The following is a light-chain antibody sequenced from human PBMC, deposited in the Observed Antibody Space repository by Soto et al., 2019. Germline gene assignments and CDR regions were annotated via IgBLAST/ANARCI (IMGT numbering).Light chain of an antibody. CDR2: EGS. Sequence: QSALTQPASVSGSPGQSITISCTGTSSDVGTYNLVSWHQHHPGKAPKLIIYEGSKRPSGVSNRFSGPKSGNTASLTISGLQAEDEADYYCCSFAVGSTLVFGGGTKVTVL. CDR1: SSDVGTYNL. J-gene: IGLJ2*01. V-gene: IGLV2-23*01. CDR3: CSFAVGSTLV.